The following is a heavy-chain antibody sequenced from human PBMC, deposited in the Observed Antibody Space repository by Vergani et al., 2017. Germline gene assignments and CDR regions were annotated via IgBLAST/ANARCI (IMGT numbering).Heavy chain of an antibody. D-gene: IGHD6-19*01. J-gene: IGHJ4*02. CDR2: INQDGSQK. CDR3: ARTGYSSNSKDY. CDR1: GFTFSSYW. Sequence: EVQLVDSGGGLVQPGGSLRLSCASSGFTFSSYWMNWVRQAPGKGLAWVANINQDGSQKQYVDSVKGRFTISRDNAKNSLYLQMNSLRAEDTAVYHCARTGYSSNSKDYWGQGTLVTVSS. V-gene: IGHV3-7*01.